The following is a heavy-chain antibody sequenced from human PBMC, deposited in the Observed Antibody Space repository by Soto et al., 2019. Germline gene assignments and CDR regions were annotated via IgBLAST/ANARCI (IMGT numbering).Heavy chain of an antibody. J-gene: IGHJ4*02. CDR1: GFTFGSYS. V-gene: IGHV3-21*01. Sequence: GGSLRLSCAASGFTFGSYSINFFRQAPGKGLEWVSSISSSSSYIYYADSVKGRFTISRDNAKNSLYLQMNSLRAEDTAVYYCARYSGYEPPDYWGQGTLVTVSS. D-gene: IGHD5-12*01. CDR3: ARYSGYEPPDY. CDR2: ISSSSSYI.